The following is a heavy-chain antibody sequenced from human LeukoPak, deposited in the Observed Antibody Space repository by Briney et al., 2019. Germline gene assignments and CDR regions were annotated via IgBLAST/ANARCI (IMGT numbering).Heavy chain of an antibody. CDR3: AKDIYIVVVPAARSAFDI. Sequence: GGSLRLSCTASGFTFSSFAMSWVRQAPGKGLERVSAISTSGGSTYYADSVRGRFTISRDNSKNTLNLQMSSLRAEDTAVYYCAKDIYIVVVPAARSAFDIWGQGTMVTVSS. D-gene: IGHD2-2*01. CDR1: GFTFSSFA. V-gene: IGHV3-23*01. CDR2: ISTSGGST. J-gene: IGHJ3*02.